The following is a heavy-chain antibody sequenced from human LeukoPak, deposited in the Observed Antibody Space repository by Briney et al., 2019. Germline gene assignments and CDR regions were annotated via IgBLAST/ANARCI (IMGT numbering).Heavy chain of an antibody. Sequence: GGSLILSCAGSGFTFSSYAMTWVRQAPGKGLEWVSAISGSGDSTYYADSVKGRFTISRDNSKNTLYLQMNSLRPEDTAVYYCATRGYCSGTSCYAPQPWGQGTLVTVSS. V-gene: IGHV3-23*01. CDR3: ATRGYCSGTSCYAPQP. CDR2: ISGSGDST. J-gene: IGHJ5*02. D-gene: IGHD2-2*01. CDR1: GFTFSSYA.